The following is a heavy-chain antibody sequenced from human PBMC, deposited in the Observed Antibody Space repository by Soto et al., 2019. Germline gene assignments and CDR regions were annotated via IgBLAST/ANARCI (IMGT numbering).Heavy chain of an antibody. CDR1: GVSLTSGTYY. V-gene: IGHV4-31*03. CDR3: ASTEDFFDY. Sequence: QVQLQESGPGLVNPSQTLSLTCSVSGVSLTSGTYYWSWIRQHPGKGLEWMGYIFYSGSTDYNPSLKSRVNISVDTSKNQFSLRLSSVTAADTAVYYCASTEDFFDYWGQGTLVTVSS. CDR2: IFYSGST. J-gene: IGHJ4*02.